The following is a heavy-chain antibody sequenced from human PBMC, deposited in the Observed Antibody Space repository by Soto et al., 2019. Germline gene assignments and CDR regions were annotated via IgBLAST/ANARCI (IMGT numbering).Heavy chain of an antibody. CDR2: IWYDGSNK. V-gene: IGHV3-33*01. CDR1: GFTFSSYG. CDR3: ARSFINAGGFDY. Sequence: GGSLRLSCAASGFTFSSYGMHWVRQAPGKGLEWVAVIWYDGSNKYYADSVKGRFTISRDNSKNTLYLQMNSLRAEDTAVYYCARSFINAGGFDYWGQGTLVTVSS. D-gene: IGHD3-10*01. J-gene: IGHJ4*02.